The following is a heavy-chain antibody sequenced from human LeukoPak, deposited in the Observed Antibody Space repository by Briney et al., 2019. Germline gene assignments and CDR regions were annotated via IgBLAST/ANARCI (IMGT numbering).Heavy chain of an antibody. Sequence: GGSLRLSCAASVFTFSSYAMHWVRQAPGKGLEWVAVISYDGSNKYYADSVKGRFTISRDNSKNTLYLQMNSLRAEDTAVYYCARGLNTDFWSGFGAPHFDYWGQGTLVTVSS. V-gene: IGHV3-30*04. CDR2: ISYDGSNK. CDR1: VFTFSSYA. CDR3: ARGLNTDFWSGFGAPHFDY. J-gene: IGHJ4*02. D-gene: IGHD3-3*01.